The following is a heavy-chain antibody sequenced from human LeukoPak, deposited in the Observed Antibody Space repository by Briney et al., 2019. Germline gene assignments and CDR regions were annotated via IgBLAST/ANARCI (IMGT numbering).Heavy chain of an antibody. Sequence: GESLKISCKGSGYSFTSYWIGWVRQMPGKGLEWMGIIYPGDSDTRYSPSFQGQVTISADKSTSTAYLQWSSLKASDTAMYYRARTSGLLPYYFDYWGQGTLVTVSS. D-gene: IGHD3-22*01. CDR3: ARTSGLLPYYFDY. CDR1: GYSFTSYW. CDR2: IYPGDSDT. V-gene: IGHV5-51*01. J-gene: IGHJ4*02.